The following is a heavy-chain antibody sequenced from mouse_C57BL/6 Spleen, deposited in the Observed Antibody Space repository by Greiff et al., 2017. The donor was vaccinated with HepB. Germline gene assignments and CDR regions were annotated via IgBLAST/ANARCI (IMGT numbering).Heavy chain of an antibody. CDR3: ARSGNYGYFDV. Sequence: QVQLQQPGAELVMPGASVKLSCKASGYTFTSYWMHWVKQRPGQGLEWIGELDPSDSYTNYNQKFKGKSTLTVDKSSSTAYMQLSSLTSEDSAVYDCARSGNYGYFDVWGTGTTVTVSS. D-gene: IGHD2-1*01. J-gene: IGHJ1*03. V-gene: IGHV1-69*01. CDR2: LDPSDSYT. CDR1: GYTFTSYW.